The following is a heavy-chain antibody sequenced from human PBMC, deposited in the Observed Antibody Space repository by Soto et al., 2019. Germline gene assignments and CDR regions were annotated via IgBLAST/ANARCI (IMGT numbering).Heavy chain of an antibody. Sequence: PGGSLRLSCAASGFTFSSHAMSWVRQAPGKGLEWVSVISGSGGSTYYADSVKGRFTISRDNSKNTLYLQMNSLRAEDTAVYYCAKDLYYQLERLGNPDSWGQGTLVTVSS. CDR2: ISGSGGST. V-gene: IGHV3-23*01. D-gene: IGHD1-1*01. J-gene: IGHJ5*01. CDR3: AKDLYYQLERLGNPDS. CDR1: GFTFSSHA.